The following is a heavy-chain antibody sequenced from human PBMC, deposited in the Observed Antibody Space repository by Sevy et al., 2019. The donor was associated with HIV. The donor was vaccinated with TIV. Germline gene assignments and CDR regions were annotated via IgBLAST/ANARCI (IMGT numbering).Heavy chain of an antibody. J-gene: IGHJ3*02. CDR3: ARVRVNGVSSWYKEWAFDI. Sequence: SETLSLTCTVSGGSISSGSYYWSWIRQPAGKGLEWIGRIYTSGSTNYNPSLKSRVTISVDTSKNQFSLKLSSVTAADTAVYYCARVRVNGVSSWYKEWAFDISGQGTMVTVSS. D-gene: IGHD6-13*01. CDR1: GGSISSGSYY. V-gene: IGHV4-61*02. CDR2: IYTSGST.